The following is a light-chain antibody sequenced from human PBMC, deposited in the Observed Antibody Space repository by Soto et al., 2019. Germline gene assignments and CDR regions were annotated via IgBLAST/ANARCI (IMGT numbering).Light chain of an antibody. CDR1: SSNIGSNY. CDR3: AAWDASLSGLVV. Sequence: QSVLTQPPSASGTPGQRVTISCSGSSSNIGSNYVYWYQQLPGTAPKLLIYRNNQRPSGVPDRFSCSKSGTSASLAISGLRSEDEADYYCAAWDASLSGLVVFGGWTMLAVL. CDR2: RNN. J-gene: IGLJ2*01. V-gene: IGLV1-47*01.